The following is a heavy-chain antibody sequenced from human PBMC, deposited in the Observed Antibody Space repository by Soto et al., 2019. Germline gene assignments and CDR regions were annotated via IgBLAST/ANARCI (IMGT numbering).Heavy chain of an antibody. J-gene: IGHJ5*02. CDR2: IYYRGTT. V-gene: IGHV4-59*12. CDR3: TRVATAVPS. Sequence: PLETLSLTCNVSSGSLSFYYWSWIRQPPGKELEWIGNIYYRGTTNYNPSLQGRVTMSIDTSKNQFSLMLTSVTAADTAVYYCTRVATAVPSWGRGVLVTVSS. D-gene: IGHD5-18*01. CDR1: SGSLSFYY.